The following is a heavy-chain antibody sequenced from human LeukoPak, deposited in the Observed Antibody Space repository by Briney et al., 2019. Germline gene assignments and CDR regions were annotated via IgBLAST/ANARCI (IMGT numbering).Heavy chain of an antibody. CDR3: ARDSGYCTTTSCFHPFDS. CDR1: VYTFTVYY. CDR2: IIPNSGAT. D-gene: IGHD2-2*01. V-gene: IGHV1-2*02. Sequence: ASVKVSCKASVYTFTVYYMHWVRQAPGQGLEWMGWIIPNSGATKYAQKFQGRVTMTRDTSISTAYMELSGLRSDDTAVYYCARDSGYCTTTSCFHPFDSWGQGTLVTVSS. J-gene: IGHJ4*02.